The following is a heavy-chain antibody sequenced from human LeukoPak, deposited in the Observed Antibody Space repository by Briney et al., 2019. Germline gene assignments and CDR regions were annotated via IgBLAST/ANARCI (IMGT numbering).Heavy chain of an antibody. V-gene: IGHV1-18*01. Sequence: GASVKVSCKTSGYTFTSYVVSWVRQAPGHGLEWMGWISAYNGNTIYAQKLQGRVTMTTDTSTSTVYMELRSLRSDDTAVYYCARDVGWFDPWGQGTLVTVSS. CDR3: ARDVGWFDP. J-gene: IGHJ5*02. CDR2: ISAYNGNT. CDR1: GYTFTSYV.